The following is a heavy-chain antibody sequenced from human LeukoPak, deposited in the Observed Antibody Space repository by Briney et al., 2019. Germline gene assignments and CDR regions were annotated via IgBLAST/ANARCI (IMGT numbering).Heavy chain of an antibody. CDR2: ISAYNGNT. V-gene: IGHV1-18*04. D-gene: IGHD5-18*01. Sequence: ASVKVSCKASGYTFTCYYMHWVRQAPGQGLEWMGWISAYNGNTNYAQKLQGRVTMTTDTSTSTAYMELRSLRSDDTAVYYCARVDTATGYYYYYMDVWGKGTTVTVSS. J-gene: IGHJ6*03. CDR3: ARVDTATGYYYYYMDV. CDR1: GYTFTCYY.